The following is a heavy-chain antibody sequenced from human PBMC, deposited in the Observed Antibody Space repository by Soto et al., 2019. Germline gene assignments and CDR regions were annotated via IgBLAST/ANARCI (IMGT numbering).Heavy chain of an antibody. CDR3: ARVHLTPQTIAVAGTHFDY. CDR1: GGTFSSYA. V-gene: IGHV1-69*06. D-gene: IGHD6-19*01. CDR2: IIPIFGTA. J-gene: IGHJ4*02. Sequence: SVKVSCKASGGTFSSYAISWVRQAPGQGLEWMGGIIPIFGTANYAQKFQGRVTITADKSTSTAYMELSSLRSEDTAVYYCARVHLTPQTIAVAGTHFDYWGQGTLVTVSS.